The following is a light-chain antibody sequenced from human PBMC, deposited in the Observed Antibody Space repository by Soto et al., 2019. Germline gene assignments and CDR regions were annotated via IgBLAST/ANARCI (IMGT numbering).Light chain of an antibody. J-gene: IGKJ5*01. V-gene: IGKV3D-20*02. CDR2: GAS. Sequence: EIVMRQSPATLSVSPGERASLPCRTSQSVSSSYLAWYQQKPGQAPRLIIYGASSRATGIPDRFSGSGSGTVCTLTISSLEPEDVSVYYCQQRSNWPETLGQGTRLEIK. CDR1: QSVSSSY. CDR3: QQRSNWPET.